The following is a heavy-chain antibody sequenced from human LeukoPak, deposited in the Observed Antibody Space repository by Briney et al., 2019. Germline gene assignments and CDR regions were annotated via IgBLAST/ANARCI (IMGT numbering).Heavy chain of an antibody. CDR2: ISSNGGST. V-gene: IGHV3-64*05. CDR3: VKARGIQLWLPGDY. D-gene: IGHD5-18*01. CDR1: GFTFSRYA. Sequence: PGGSLRLSCSASGFTFSRYAMHWVRQAPGKGLEYVSAISSNGGSTYYGDSVKGRFTISRDNSKNTLYFQMSSLRAEDTAVYYCVKARGIQLWLPGDYWGQGTLVTVSS. J-gene: IGHJ4*02.